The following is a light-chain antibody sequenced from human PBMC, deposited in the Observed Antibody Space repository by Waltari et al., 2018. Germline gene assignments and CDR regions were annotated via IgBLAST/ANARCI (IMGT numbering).Light chain of an antibody. CDR3: CSFTSRSTWV. V-gene: IGLV2-14*01. CDR1: SSDVGVYNY. CDR2: DVS. Sequence: QSALTQPASVSGSPGQSFIISCTGTSSDVGVYNYVSWYQQHPSKAPKLLIFDVSNRPSGVSNRVSGSKSGNTASLTISGIQAEDESDYYCCSFTSRSTWVFGGGTKLTVL. J-gene: IGLJ3*02.